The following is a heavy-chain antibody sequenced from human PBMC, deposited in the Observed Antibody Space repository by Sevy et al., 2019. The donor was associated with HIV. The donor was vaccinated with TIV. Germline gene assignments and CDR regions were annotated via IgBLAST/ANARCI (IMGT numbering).Heavy chain of an antibody. CDR1: GFTFSSYA. J-gene: IGHJ4*02. D-gene: IGHD3-10*01. CDR3: ADMGSGSNTPIFDY. Sequence: GGSLRLSCAASGFTFSSYAMSWVRQAPGKGLEWVSAISGSGGSTYYADSVKGRFTISRDNSKNTLYLQMNSLRAEDTAVYYCADMGSGSNTPIFDYWGQGTLVTVSS. CDR2: ISGSGGST. V-gene: IGHV3-23*01.